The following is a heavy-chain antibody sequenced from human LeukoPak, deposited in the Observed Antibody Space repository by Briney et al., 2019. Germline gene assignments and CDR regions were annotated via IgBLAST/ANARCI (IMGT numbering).Heavy chain of an antibody. V-gene: IGHV3-23*01. J-gene: IGHJ4*02. Sequence: GGSLRLSCAASGFTFSSYAMSWVRQAPGKGLEWVSAISGSGGSTYYADSVKGRFTISRDNSKNTLYLQMNSLRAEDTAVYYCAKGRLYYYGSGSYSLDYWGQGTLATVSS. CDR1: GFTFSSYA. CDR3: AKGRLYYYGSGSYSLDY. CDR2: ISGSGGST. D-gene: IGHD3-10*01.